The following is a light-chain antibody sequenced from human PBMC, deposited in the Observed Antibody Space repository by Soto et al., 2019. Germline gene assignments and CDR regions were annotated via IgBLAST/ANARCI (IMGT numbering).Light chain of an antibody. CDR1: QSVSSSY. CDR3: KRYGSSRWT. CDR2: GAS. Sequence: EIVLTQSPGTLSLSPGERATLSCRASQSVSSSYLAWYQQKPGQAPRILIYGASSRATGIPDRFSGSGSGTDFTLTISRLEPEDVAVYYGKRYGSSRWTFGQGTKVEIK. V-gene: IGKV3-20*01. J-gene: IGKJ1*01.